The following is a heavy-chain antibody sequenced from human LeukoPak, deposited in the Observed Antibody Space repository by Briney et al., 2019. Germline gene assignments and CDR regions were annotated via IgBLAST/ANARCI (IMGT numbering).Heavy chain of an antibody. CDR3: AKGYCSSITCYDDRGAFDY. D-gene: IGHD2-2*01. V-gene: IGHV4-38-2*02. CDR2: IYHSGST. J-gene: IGHJ4*02. Sequence: SETLSLTCTVSGYSISSGYYWGWIRQPPGKGLEWIGSIYHSGSTYYNSSLKSRVTISVDTSKNQFSLKLSSVTAADTAVYYCAKGYCSSITCYDDRGAFDYWGQGTLVTVSS. CDR1: GYSISSGYY.